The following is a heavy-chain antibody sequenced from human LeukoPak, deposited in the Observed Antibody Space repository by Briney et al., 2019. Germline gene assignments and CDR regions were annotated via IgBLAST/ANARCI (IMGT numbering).Heavy chain of an antibody. CDR1: GFTFSSYG. V-gene: IGHV3-30*18. CDR2: ISYDGSNK. D-gene: IGHD6-19*01. J-gene: IGHJ4*02. CDR3: AKGFLSSGWIFDY. Sequence: GGSLRLSCAASGFTFSSYGMHWVCQAPGKGLEWVAVISYDGSNKYYADSVKGRFTISRDNSKNTLYPQMNSLRAEDTAVYYCAKGFLSSGWIFDYWGQGTLVTVSS.